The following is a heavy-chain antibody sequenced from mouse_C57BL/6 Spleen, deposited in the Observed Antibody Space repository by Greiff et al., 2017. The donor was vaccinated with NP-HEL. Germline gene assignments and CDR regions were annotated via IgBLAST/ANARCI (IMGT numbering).Heavy chain of an antibody. V-gene: IGHV1-80*01. CDR1: GYAFSSYW. Sequence: QVQLKQSGAELVKPGASVKISCKASGYAFSSYWMNWVKQRPGKGLEWIGQIYPGDGDTNYNGKFKGKATLTADKSSSTAYMQLSSLTSEDSAVYFCARQWLLRYFDVWGTGTTVTVSS. J-gene: IGHJ1*03. D-gene: IGHD2-3*01. CDR2: IYPGDGDT. CDR3: ARQWLLRYFDV.